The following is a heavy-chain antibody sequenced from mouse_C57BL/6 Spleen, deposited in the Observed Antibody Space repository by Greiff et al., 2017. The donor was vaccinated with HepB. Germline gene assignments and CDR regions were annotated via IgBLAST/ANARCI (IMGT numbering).Heavy chain of an antibody. D-gene: IGHD1-1*01. CDR1: GFTFSSYA. J-gene: IGHJ1*03. CDR3: ARDTVVAHWYFDV. V-gene: IGHV5-4*01. CDR2: ISDGGSYT. Sequence: DVQLVESGGGLVKPGGSLKLSCAASGFTFSSYAMSWVRQTPEKRLEWVATISDGGSYTYYPDNVKGRFTISRDNAKNNLYLQMSHLKSEDTAMYYCARDTVVAHWYFDVWGTGTTVTVSS.